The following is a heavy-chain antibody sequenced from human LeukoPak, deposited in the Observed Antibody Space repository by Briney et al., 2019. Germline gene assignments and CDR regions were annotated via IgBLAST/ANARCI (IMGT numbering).Heavy chain of an antibody. CDR3: AKALPSGWLHDSFDI. J-gene: IGHJ3*02. CDR1: GFTFDDYG. Sequence: GGSLRLSCAASGFTFDDYGMSWVRQAPGKGLEWVSAIGFGGGSTYYADSVKGRFTISRDNSKNTLYLQMNSLRAGDTAIYYCAKALPSGWLHDSFDIWGQGTMVTVSS. V-gene: IGHV3-23*01. CDR2: IGFGGGST. D-gene: IGHD6-19*01.